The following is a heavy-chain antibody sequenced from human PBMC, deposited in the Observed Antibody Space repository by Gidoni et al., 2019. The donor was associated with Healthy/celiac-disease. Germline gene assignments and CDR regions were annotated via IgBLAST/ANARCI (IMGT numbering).Heavy chain of an antibody. CDR2: IIPIFGTA. CDR3: ARDVKYYDFWSGIPTPTYFDY. J-gene: IGHJ4*02. V-gene: IGHV1-69*06. Sequence: QVQLVQSGAEVKKPGSSVKVSCKASAGTFSSYAISWVRQAPGQGLEWMGGIIPIFGTANYAQKFQGRVTITADKSTSTAYMELSSLRSEDTAVYYCARDVKYYDFWSGIPTPTYFDYWGQGTLVTVSS. D-gene: IGHD3-3*01. CDR1: AGTFSSYA.